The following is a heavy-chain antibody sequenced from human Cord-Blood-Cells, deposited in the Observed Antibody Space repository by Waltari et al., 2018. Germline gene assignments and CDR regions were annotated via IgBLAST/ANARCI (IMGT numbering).Heavy chain of an antibody. D-gene: IGHD6-19*01. CDR3: AKDWAGTVDY. CDR1: GFTFSSYG. Sequence: QVQLVESGGGVVQPGRSLRLSCAASGFTFSSYGMHWVRQAPGKGRDVVAVISYYGINKYYADSVKGRFTISRDNSKNTLYLQMNSLRAEDTAVYYCAKDWAGTVDYWGQGTLVTVSS. J-gene: IGHJ4*02. V-gene: IGHV3-30*18. CDR2: ISYYGINK.